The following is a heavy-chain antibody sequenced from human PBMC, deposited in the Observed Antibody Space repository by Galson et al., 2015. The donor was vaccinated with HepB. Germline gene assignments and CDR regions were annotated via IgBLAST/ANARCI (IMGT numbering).Heavy chain of an antibody. V-gene: IGHV3-48*04. D-gene: IGHD3-16*02. CDR1: GFTFSSYS. J-gene: IGHJ4*02. Sequence: SLRLSCAASGFTFSSYSMNWVRQAPGKGLEWVSYISSSSSTIYYADSVKGRFTISRDNAKNSLYLQMNSLRAEDTAVYYCARDSPPEEVIRSFDYWGQGTLVTVSS. CDR3: ARDSPPEEVIRSFDY. CDR2: ISSSSSTI.